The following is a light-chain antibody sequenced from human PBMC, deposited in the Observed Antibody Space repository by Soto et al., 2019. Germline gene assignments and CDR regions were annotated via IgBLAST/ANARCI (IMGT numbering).Light chain of an antibody. J-gene: IGKJ4*01. Sequence: EIVMTQSPATLSVSPVERATLSGMASQSVSSILAWYQQKPGQAPRLLIYDASNRATGIPARFSGSGSGTDFTLTISSLEPEDFAVYYCQQRSNWPLTFGGGTKVDIK. CDR3: QQRSNWPLT. CDR2: DAS. V-gene: IGKV3-11*01. CDR1: QSVSSI.